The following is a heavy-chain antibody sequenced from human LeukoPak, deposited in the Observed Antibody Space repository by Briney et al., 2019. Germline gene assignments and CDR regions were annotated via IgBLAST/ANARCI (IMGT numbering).Heavy chain of an antibody. CDR2: ISGSGDTT. CDR1: GFTFSSYA. Sequence: GGSLRLSCAATGFTFSSYAMTWVRQAPGKGLEWVSGISGSGDTTYYADSVKGRLTISRDNSKNTLYLQMNSLRAEDTAVYYCAKLGSWEDYWGQGTLVTVSS. CDR3: AKLGSWEDY. J-gene: IGHJ4*02. V-gene: IGHV3-23*01. D-gene: IGHD6-13*01.